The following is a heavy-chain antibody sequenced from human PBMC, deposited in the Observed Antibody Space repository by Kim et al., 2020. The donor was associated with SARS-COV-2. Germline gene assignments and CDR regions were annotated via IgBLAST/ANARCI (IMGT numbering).Heavy chain of an antibody. J-gene: IGHJ6*02. CDR1: GFTFSSYG. Sequence: GGSLRLSCAASGFTFSSYGMHWVRQAPGKGLEWVAVISYDGSNKYYADSVKGRFTISRDNAKNTLYLQMNSLRAEDTAVYYCAKGSSGASLTIFVVVIMAMGGMDVWGQGTTVTVSS. CDR2: ISYDGSNK. V-gene: IGHV3-30*18. CDR3: AKGSSGASLTIFVVVIMAMGGMDV. D-gene: IGHD3-3*01.